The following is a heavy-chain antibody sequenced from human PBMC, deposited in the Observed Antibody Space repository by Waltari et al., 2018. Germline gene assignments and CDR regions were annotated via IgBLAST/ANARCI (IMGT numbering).Heavy chain of an antibody. V-gene: IGHV3-9*01. J-gene: IGHJ4*02. D-gene: IGHD2-21*02. Sequence: EVQLVESGGVLVQPGRSLRLSCAASGFTFVDYALHGVRQAPGKGREWVAGISWNSESIGYADSVQGRFTISRDNAKNSMFLQIHSLRPEDTALYYCVKDVLSDCGGDCYSEHWGQGTLLTVSS. CDR1: GFTFVDYA. CDR2: ISWNSESI. CDR3: VKDVLSDCGGDCYSEH.